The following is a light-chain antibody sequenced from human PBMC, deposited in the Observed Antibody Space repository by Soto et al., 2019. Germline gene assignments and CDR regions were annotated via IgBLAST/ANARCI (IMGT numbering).Light chain of an antibody. J-gene: IGKJ1*01. CDR3: QQYNSYPS. Sequence: PITQSPSSLSASVGDRVNIPCRASQSISSYLNWYQQKPGKAPKLLIYAASSLQSGVPSRFSGSGSGTEFTLTISSLQPDDFATYYCQQYNSYPSFGQGTKVDIK. CDR2: AAS. CDR1: QSISSY. V-gene: IGKV1-5*01.